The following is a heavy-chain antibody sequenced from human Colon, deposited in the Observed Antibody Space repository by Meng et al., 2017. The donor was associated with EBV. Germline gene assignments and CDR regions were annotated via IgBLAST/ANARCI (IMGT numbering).Heavy chain of an antibody. CDR2: ISDSGGT. V-gene: IGHV3-23*01. CDR1: GFTFTSYV. D-gene: IGHD4-23*01. Sequence: LVVGGGLVRPGGSLRLSCAASGFTFTSYVMRWVRQAPGKGLEWVSTISDSGGTYYADSVKGRFTISRDNSKNALYLQMNSLRAEDTAVYYCAKGGGNSAAEYFHHWGQGTLVTVSS. CDR3: AKGGGNSAAEYFHH. J-gene: IGHJ1*01.